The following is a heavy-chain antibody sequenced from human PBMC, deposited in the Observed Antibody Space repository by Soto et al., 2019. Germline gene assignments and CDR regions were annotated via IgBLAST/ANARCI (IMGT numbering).Heavy chain of an antibody. CDR1: GYTFARFA. D-gene: IGHD2-8*02. J-gene: IGHJ5*02. CDR2: INTDNGQT. Sequence: ASVKVSCKASGYTFARFAVHWVRQAPGQRLEGMGWINTDNGQTKYSQNFQGRITMTRDKYANTVYLEVHSLISQDTAFYYCSRGDFWTRFGGVSWFDPWGQGTLVTVSS. V-gene: IGHV1-3*04. CDR3: SRGDFWTRFGGVSWFDP.